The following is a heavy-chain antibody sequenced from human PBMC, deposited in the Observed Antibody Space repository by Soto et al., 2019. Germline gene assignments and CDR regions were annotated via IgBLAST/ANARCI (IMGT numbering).Heavy chain of an antibody. Sequence: GGSLRLSCAASGFTFSSYGMHWVRQAPGKGLEWVAVISYDGSNKYYADSVKGRFTISRDNSKNTLYLQMNSLRAEDTAVYYCAKDLSYYDSSGYYYYYYGMSFWGQGTTVTGSS. J-gene: IGHJ6*02. V-gene: IGHV3-30*18. CDR1: GFTFSSYG. D-gene: IGHD3-22*01. CDR3: AKDLSYYDSSGYYYYYYGMSF. CDR2: ISYDGSNK.